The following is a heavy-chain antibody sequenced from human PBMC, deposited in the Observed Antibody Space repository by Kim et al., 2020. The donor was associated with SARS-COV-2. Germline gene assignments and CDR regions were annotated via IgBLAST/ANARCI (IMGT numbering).Heavy chain of an antibody. D-gene: IGHD1-26*01. J-gene: IGHJ4*02. Sequence: GGSLRLSCAASGFTFSTYSMNWVRQAPGKGLEWVSSINSNSNYIYYADSIKGRFTISRDNANNSLYLQMNSLRAEDTALYYCARAGVGDYDYWGQGTLVT. CDR2: INSNSNYI. CDR1: GFTFSTYS. V-gene: IGHV3-21*01. CDR3: ARAGVGDYDY.